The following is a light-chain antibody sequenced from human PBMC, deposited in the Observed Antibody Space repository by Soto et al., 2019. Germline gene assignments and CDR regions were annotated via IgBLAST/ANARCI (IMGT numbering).Light chain of an antibody. CDR1: SSDVGGYTY. CDR3: SSYTSSSTLYV. CDR2: EVN. V-gene: IGLV2-14*01. J-gene: IGLJ1*01. Sequence: QSALTQPASVSGSPRQSITISCTGASSDVGGYTYVSWYQQHPGKAPKLIIYEVNNRPSGVSHRFSGSKSGNTASLTISGLQAEDEADYYCSSYTSSSTLYVFGTGTKGTVL.